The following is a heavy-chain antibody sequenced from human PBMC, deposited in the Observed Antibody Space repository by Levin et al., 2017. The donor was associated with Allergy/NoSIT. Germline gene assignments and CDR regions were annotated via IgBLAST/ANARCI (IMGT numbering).Heavy chain of an antibody. V-gene: IGHV3-13*04. CDR2: IGTAGDT. CDR1: GFTFSSYD. J-gene: IGHJ4*02. CDR3: AREGNYYGSGSYIDY. D-gene: IGHD3-10*01. Sequence: GGSLRLSCAASGFTFSSYDMHWVRQATGKGLEWVSAIGTAGDTYYPGSVKGRFTISRENAKNSLYLQMNSLRAGDTAVYYCAREGNYYGSGSYIDYWGQGTLVTVSS.